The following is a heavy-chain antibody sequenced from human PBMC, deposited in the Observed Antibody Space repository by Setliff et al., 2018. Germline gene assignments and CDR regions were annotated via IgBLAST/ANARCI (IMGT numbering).Heavy chain of an antibody. V-gene: IGHV1-18*04. CDR3: SRLVRFCTRTACQRLSGGEF. CDR1: GYTFSDYG. Sequence: GASVKVSCKTSGYTFSDYGIAWVRQAPGQGLEWMGWISVHTGNTFYSPKFHGRVTLTTDTSTSTAYMELRSLGSDDTAVYYCSRLVRFCTRTACQRLSGGEFWGQGTLVTVSS. D-gene: IGHD2-8*01. J-gene: IGHJ4*02. CDR2: ISVHTGNT.